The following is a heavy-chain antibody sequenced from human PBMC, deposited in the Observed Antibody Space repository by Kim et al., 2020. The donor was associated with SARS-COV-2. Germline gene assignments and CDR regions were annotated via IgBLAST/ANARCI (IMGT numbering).Heavy chain of an antibody. CDR3: TRDRHGDYISYYFDY. V-gene: IGHV3-49*03. CDR2: IRSKAYGGTT. J-gene: IGHJ4*02. Sequence: GGSLRLSCTASGFTFGDYAMSWFRQAPGKGLEWVGFIRSKAYGGTTEYAASVKGRFTISRDDSKSIAYLQMNSLKTEDTAVYYCTRDRHGDYISYYFDYWGQGTLVTVSS. D-gene: IGHD4-17*01. CDR1: GFTFGDYA.